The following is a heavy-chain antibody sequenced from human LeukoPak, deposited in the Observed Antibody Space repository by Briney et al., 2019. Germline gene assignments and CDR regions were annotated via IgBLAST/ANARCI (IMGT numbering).Heavy chain of an antibody. Sequence: PGGSLRLSCAASGFTVSSNYMSWVRQAPGKGLEWVSVIYSGGSTYYADSVKGRFTISRDNSKSTLYLQMNSLRAEDTAVYYCAGSVEMATIIGYYGMDVWGQGTTVTVSS. CDR3: AGSVEMATIIGYYGMDV. CDR2: IYSGGST. J-gene: IGHJ6*02. D-gene: IGHD5-24*01. CDR1: GFTVSSNY. V-gene: IGHV3-53*01.